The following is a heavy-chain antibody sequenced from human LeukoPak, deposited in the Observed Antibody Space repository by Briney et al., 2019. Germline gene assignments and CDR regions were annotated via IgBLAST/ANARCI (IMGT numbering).Heavy chain of an antibody. CDR3: AKQLYITGWNVFDY. D-gene: IGHD1-1*01. Sequence: PGGSLRLSCAASGFTFSDYYMSWIRQAPGKGLEWVSYISSSGNTIYYADSVKGRFTISRDNSKNTLYLQMNSLRAEDTAVYYCAKQLYITGWNVFDYWGQGTLVTVSS. J-gene: IGHJ4*02. CDR1: GFTFSDYY. CDR2: ISSSGNTI. V-gene: IGHV3-11*01.